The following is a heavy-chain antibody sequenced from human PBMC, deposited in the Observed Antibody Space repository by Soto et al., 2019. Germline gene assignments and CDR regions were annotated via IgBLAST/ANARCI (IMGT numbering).Heavy chain of an antibody. CDR2: ILVAGSQ. J-gene: IGHJ3*02. D-gene: IGHD2-8*02. V-gene: IGHV3-23*01. CDR3: AKATATGGGAFEI. CDR1: GFICSSYD. Sequence: QAGGSLRLSCAVSGFICSSYDMSWVRQAPGKGLAWVSTILVAGSQHYEDSVQGRFTISRDTSKNTVFLYMNSLTAGDTAVYYCAKATATGGGAFEIYGQGTMVTVSS.